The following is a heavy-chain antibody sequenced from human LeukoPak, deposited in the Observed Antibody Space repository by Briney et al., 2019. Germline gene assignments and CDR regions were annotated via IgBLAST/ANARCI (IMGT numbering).Heavy chain of an antibody. J-gene: IGHJ4*02. CDR3: ASGEMGVFDY. CDR2: ISSSRSSI. D-gene: IGHD5-24*01. CDR1: GFTFSSYS. Sequence: GGSLRLSCAASGFTFSSYSMNWVRQAPGKGLEWVSYISSSRSSIYYADSVKGRFTISRDNAKNSLYLQMNSLRAEDTAVYYCASGEMGVFDYWGQGTLVTVSS. V-gene: IGHV3-21*03.